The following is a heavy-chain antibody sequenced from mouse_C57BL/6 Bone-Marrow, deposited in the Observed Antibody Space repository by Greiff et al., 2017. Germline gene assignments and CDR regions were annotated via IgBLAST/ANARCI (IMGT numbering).Heavy chain of an antibody. CDR1: GYAFSSSW. CDR3: ARKFYYGDDGDY. D-gene: IGHD2-2*01. Sequence: VQLKESGPELVKPGASVKISCKASGYAFSSSWMNWVQQRPGKGLEWIGRIYPGDGDTYYNGKFKGKATLPADKSSSTAYMQLSSLTSEDSAVYFCARKFYYGDDGDYWGQGTTLTVSS. V-gene: IGHV1-82*01. CDR2: IYPGDGDT. J-gene: IGHJ2*01.